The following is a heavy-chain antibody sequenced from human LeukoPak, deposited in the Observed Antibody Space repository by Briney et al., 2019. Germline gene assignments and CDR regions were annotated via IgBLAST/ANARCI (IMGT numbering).Heavy chain of an antibody. J-gene: IGHJ4*02. Sequence: ASVKVPCKASGYTFTSYDINGVRQAPGQGVEGMGWMNPNSGNTGYAQKFQGRVTMTRNTSISTAYMELSSLRSEDTAVYYCARGIRLWFGDPHRGALDYWGQGTLVTVSS. CDR2: MNPNSGNT. CDR3: ARGIRLWFGDPHRGALDY. D-gene: IGHD3-10*01. V-gene: IGHV1-8*01. CDR1: GYTFTSYD.